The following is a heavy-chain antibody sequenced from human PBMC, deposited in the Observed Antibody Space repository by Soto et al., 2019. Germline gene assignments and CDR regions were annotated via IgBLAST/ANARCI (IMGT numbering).Heavy chain of an antibody. V-gene: IGHV3-23*01. Sequence: GGSLRLSCAASGFTFSSYAMSWVRQAPGKGLEWVSAISGSGGSTYYADSVKGRFTISRDNSKNTLYLQMNSLRAEDTAVYYCAKVGSIAARYTPYYFDYWGQGTLVTVSS. CDR1: GFTFSSYA. CDR2: ISGSGGST. D-gene: IGHD6-6*01. J-gene: IGHJ4*02. CDR3: AKVGSIAARYTPYYFDY.